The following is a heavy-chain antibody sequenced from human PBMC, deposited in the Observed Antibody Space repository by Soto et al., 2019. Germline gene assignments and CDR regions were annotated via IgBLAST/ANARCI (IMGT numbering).Heavy chain of an antibody. CDR3: ARAFRLLANMVV. J-gene: IGHJ6*02. V-gene: IGHV3-30*03. CDR1: GFTFSSYA. Sequence: GGSLRLSCAASGFTFSSYAMHWVRQAPGKGLEWVAVISSDGSNTYYADSVKCRFTISRDNSKNTVYLQMNSLRGDDAAVYYCARAFRLLANMVVLGQGTTVTVSS. CDR2: ISSDGSNT. D-gene: IGHD6-6*01.